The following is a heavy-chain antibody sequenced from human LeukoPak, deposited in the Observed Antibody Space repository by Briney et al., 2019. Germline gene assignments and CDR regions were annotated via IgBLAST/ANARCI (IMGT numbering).Heavy chain of an antibody. V-gene: IGHV3-33*01. CDR1: GITFSSYG. CDR2: IWYDGSNK. CDR3: ARAAYGRYCSGGSCYPDY. Sequence: GGSLRLSCAASGITFSSYGMHWVRQAPGKGLEWVAVIWYDGSNKYYADSVKGRFTISRDNSKNTLYLQMNSLRAEDTAVYYCARAAYGRYCSGGSCYPDYWGQGTLVTVSS. D-gene: IGHD2-15*01. J-gene: IGHJ4*02.